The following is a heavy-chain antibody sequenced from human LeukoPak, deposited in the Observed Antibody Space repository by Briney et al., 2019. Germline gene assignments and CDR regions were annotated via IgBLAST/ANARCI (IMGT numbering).Heavy chain of an antibody. CDR3: ARESPGDDWFDP. V-gene: IGHV4-59*01. CDR1: GGSISSYY. D-gene: IGHD3-10*01. Sequence: SETLSLTCTVSGGSISSYYWSWIRQPPGKGLECIGYIYYSGSTNYNPSLKSRVTISVDTSKNQFSLKLSSVTAADTAVYYCARESPGDDWFDPWGQGTLATVSS. CDR2: IYYSGST. J-gene: IGHJ5*02.